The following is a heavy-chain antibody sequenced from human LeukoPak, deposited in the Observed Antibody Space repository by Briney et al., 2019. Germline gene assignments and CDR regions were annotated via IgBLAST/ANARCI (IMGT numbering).Heavy chain of an antibody. J-gene: IGHJ4*02. V-gene: IGHV3-9*01. D-gene: IGHD3-10*01. CDR3: AKGGMVRGVIIAPFDY. CDR2: ISWNSGSI. CDR1: GFTFDDYA. Sequence: GRSLRLSCAASGFTFDDYAMHWVRQAPGKGLEWVSGISWNSGSIGYADSVKGRFTISRDNAKNSLYLQMNSLRAEDTALYYCAKGGMVRGVIIAPFDYWGQGTLVTVSS.